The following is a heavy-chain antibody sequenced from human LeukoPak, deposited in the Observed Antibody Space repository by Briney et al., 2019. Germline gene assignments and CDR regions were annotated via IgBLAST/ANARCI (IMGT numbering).Heavy chain of an antibody. V-gene: IGHV4-61*02. D-gene: IGHD2-15*01. Sequence: SETLSLTCTVSGGSISSGSYYWSWIRQPAGKGLEWIGRIYTSGSTNYNPSLKSRVTISVDTSNNQFSLKLSSVTAADTAVYYCARGPGGMGDYWGQGTLVTVSS. J-gene: IGHJ4*02. CDR2: IYTSGST. CDR3: ARGPGGMGDY. CDR1: GGSISSGSYY.